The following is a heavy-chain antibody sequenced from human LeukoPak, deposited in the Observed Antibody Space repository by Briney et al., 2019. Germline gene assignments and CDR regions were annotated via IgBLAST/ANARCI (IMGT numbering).Heavy chain of an antibody. V-gene: IGHV1-18*01. Sequence: SVKVSCKASGYTFTSYGISWVRQAPGQGLEWMGWISAYNGNTNYAQKLQGRVTMTTDTSTSTAYMELRSLRSDDTAVYYCARSSYYYDSSAGSPKDFDYWGQGTLVTVSS. D-gene: IGHD3-22*01. CDR1: GYTFTSYG. CDR2: ISAYNGNT. CDR3: ARSSYYYDSSAGSPKDFDY. J-gene: IGHJ4*02.